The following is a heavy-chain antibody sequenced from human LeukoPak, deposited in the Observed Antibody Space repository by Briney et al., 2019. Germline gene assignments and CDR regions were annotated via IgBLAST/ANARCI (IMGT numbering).Heavy chain of an antibody. CDR3: ANFYDSSVYYGY. Sequence: GGSLRLSCAASRFTFSSYSMNWVRQAPGKGLEWVSSISSSSSYIYYADSVKGRFTISRDNSKNTLYLQMNSLRAEDTAVYYCANFYDSSVYYGYWGQGTLVTVSS. D-gene: IGHD3-22*01. V-gene: IGHV3-21*04. CDR2: ISSSSSYI. CDR1: RFTFSSYS. J-gene: IGHJ4*02.